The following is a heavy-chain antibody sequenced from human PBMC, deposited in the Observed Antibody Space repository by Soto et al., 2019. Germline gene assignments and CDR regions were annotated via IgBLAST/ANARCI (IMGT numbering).Heavy chain of an antibody. CDR2: ISGSGGST. J-gene: IGHJ6*02. Sequence: SLRLSCAASGFTFSSYAMSWVRQAPGKGLEWVSAISGSGGSTYYADSVKGRFTISRDNSKNTLYLQMNSLRAEDTAVYYCAKEKGIAARYYYYYGMDVWGQGTTVTVSS. CDR3: AKEKGIAARYYYYYGMDV. V-gene: IGHV3-23*01. CDR1: GFTFSSYA. D-gene: IGHD6-6*01.